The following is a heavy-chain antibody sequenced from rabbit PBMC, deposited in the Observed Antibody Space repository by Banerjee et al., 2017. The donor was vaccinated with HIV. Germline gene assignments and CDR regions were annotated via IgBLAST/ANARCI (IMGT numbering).Heavy chain of an antibody. D-gene: IGHD4-1*01. CDR2: IDPVFGST. J-gene: IGHJ4*01. CDR1: GFDFSSYG. V-gene: IGHV1S47*01. CDR3: VRTVAGVYFNL. Sequence: QEQLVESGGGLVQPGGSLKLSCKASGFDFSSYGVSWVRQAPGKGLEWIGYIDPVFGSTYYASWVNGRFTISSHNAQNTLYLQLNSLTAADTATYFCVRTVAGVYFNLWGPGTLVTVS.